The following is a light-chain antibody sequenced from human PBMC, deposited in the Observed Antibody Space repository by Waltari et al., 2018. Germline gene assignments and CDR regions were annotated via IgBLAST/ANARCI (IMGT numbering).Light chain of an antibody. Sequence: QSALTQPASVSGSPGPSITFSCPGPFRDVGAYDYVSWYQQLPGRAPKLLIYDVSHRPSGVSDRLSGSKSGNTASLTISGLQPEDEADYYCSSYTTRGTWVFGGGTKLTVL. CDR3: SSYTTRGTWV. CDR2: DVS. V-gene: IGLV2-14*03. CDR1: FRDVGAYDY. J-gene: IGLJ3*02.